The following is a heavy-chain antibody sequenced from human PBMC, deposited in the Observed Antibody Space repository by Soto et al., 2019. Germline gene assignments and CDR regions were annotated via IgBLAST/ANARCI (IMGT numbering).Heavy chain of an antibody. D-gene: IGHD3-16*02. V-gene: IGHV3-30*18. CDR1: GFTFSSYG. Sequence: QVQLVESGGGVVQPGRSLRLSCAASGFTFSSYGMHWARQAPGKGLEWVAVISHDGRNKYYADSVKGRFTISRDNSKNTLYLQMISLRAEDTAVYYCAKDSYFDYIWGSYRTNYFDSWGQGTLVSVSS. CDR2: ISHDGRNK. J-gene: IGHJ4*02. CDR3: AKDSYFDYIWGSYRTNYFDS.